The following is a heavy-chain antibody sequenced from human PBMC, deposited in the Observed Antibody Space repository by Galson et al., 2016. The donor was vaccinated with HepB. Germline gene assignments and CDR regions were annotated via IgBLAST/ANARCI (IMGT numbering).Heavy chain of an antibody. J-gene: IGHJ6*02. V-gene: IGHV3-30*04. D-gene: IGHD4-17*01. CDR2: TSYDGGEN. CDR1: GFSFGDDG. CDR3: ARQLDDYADYASFYYYAMDV. Sequence: SLRLSCAASGFSFGDDGVSWFRQAPGKGLEWVTVTSYDGGENSYTDSVKGRFTVARDNSRNTLYLQMSSLRADDTAVYLCARQLDDYADYASFYYYAMDVWGQGTTVTVSS.